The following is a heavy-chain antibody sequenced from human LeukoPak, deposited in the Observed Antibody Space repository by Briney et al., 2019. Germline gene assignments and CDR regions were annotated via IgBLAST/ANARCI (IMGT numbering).Heavy chain of an antibody. Sequence: ASVKVSCKASGGTLSSYPMSWVRQAPGQGLEWMGGIVPIFHTANSAQKFQGRVTITADQSTSTVYMELSSLTSEDTAVYYCANYRLLGSAAAGTLWGQGTLVTVSS. J-gene: IGHJ4*02. CDR1: GGTLSSYP. V-gene: IGHV1-69*13. D-gene: IGHD6-13*01. CDR3: ANYRLLGSAAAGTL. CDR2: IVPIFHTA.